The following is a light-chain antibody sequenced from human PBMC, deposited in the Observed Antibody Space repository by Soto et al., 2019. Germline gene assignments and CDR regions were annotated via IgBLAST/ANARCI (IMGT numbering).Light chain of an antibody. CDR3: HQYNNWPPIT. V-gene: IGKV3-15*01. J-gene: IGKJ5*01. CDR1: QSVNSD. CDR2: DAS. Sequence: IVMTHSPATLSVSPLYRSTLSCSSSQSVNSDLAWYQQKPGQAPRLLIYDASTRATGIPARFSGSGSGTEFTLSISSLQSEDFAVYYCHQYNNWPPITFGQGTRLEIK.